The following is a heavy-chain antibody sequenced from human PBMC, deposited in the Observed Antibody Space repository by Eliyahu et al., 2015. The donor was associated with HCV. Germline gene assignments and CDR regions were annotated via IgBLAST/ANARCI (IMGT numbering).Heavy chain of an antibody. CDR2: THYSGGS. CDR1: GGSXSXYY. Sequence: QVQLQESGPGLVKPSETLSLTCAVSGGSXSXYYWSWIRQSPRKGLEWIGYTHYSGGSTYNPSLKSRVTMSVDTSKNQFSLKLSSVTAADTAVYYCASGGGGIAVTGTGGWFDPWGQGTLVTVSS. J-gene: IGHJ5*02. D-gene: IGHD6-19*01. CDR3: ASGGGGIAVTGTGGWFDP. V-gene: IGHV4-59*12.